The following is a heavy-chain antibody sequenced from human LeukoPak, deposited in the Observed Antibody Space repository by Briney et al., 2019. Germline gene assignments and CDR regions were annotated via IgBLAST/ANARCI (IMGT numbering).Heavy chain of an antibody. J-gene: IGHJ5*02. Sequence: GASVKVSCKASGDSFTSYYMHWVRQAPGQGLEWKGIINPSGGSTSYAQKFQGRVTMTRDMSTSTVYMELRNLTSEDTAVYYCARERGGDNWFDPWGQGTLVIVSS. CDR3: ARERGGDNWFDP. CDR1: GDSFTSYY. CDR2: INPSGGST. D-gene: IGHD2-21*01. V-gene: IGHV1-46*01.